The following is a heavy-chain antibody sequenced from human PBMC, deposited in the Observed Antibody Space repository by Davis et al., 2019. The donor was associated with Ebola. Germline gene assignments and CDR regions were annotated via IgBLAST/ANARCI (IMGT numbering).Heavy chain of an antibody. J-gene: IGHJ5*02. Sequence: MPSETLSLTCAVSGDSISSSNWWSWIRQPPGKGLEWIGEINHSGSTNYNPSLKSRVTISVDKSKNQFSLKLSSVTAADTAVYYCARDMEWLVRGWFDPWGQGTLVTVSS. CDR2: INHSGST. CDR3: ARDMEWLVRGWFDP. V-gene: IGHV4-4*02. CDR1: GDSISSSNW. D-gene: IGHD6-19*01.